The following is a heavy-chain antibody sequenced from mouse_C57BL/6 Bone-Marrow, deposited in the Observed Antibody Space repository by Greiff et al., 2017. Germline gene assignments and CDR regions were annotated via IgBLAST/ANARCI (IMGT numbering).Heavy chain of an antibody. V-gene: IGHV1-52*01. CDR3: AGDYGRSYGD. Sequence: QVQLQQSGAELVRPGSSVKLSCKASGYTLTSYWMHLVKQRPIQGLEWICNIDPSDSETHSNPKFKDQATLTVDKSSSTAYMQLSSVTSEGAGVYDLAGDYGRSYGDWGKGTTLTVSS. CDR2: IDPSDSET. J-gene: IGHJ2*01. D-gene: IGHD1-1*01. CDR1: GYTLTSYW.